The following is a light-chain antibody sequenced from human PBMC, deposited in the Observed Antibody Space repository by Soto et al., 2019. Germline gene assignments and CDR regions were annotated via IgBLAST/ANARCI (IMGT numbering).Light chain of an antibody. V-gene: IGKV3D-20*02. J-gene: IGKJ4*01. CDR3: QQRYKWPLT. CDR1: QSVSNNY. CDR2: GAS. Sequence: EIVLTQSPGTLSLSPGERATLSCRASQSVSNNYLAWYQQKPGQAPRLLIYGASNRATGIPDRFSGSGSGTDLTRNIISLQAEEFAIYVCQQRYKWPLTFGEGPKVDIK.